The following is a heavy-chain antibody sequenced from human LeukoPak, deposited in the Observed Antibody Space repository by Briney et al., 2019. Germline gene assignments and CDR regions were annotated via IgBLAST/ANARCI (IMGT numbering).Heavy chain of an antibody. J-gene: IGHJ4*02. CDR2: IYYSGST. D-gene: IGHD7-27*01. CDR1: GGSISSSSYY. V-gene: IGHV4-39*07. CDR3: ARALLGIGLDY. Sequence: SETLSLTCTVSGGSISSSSYYWGWIRQPPGKGLEWIGSIYYSGSTYYNPSLKSRVTISVDTSKNQFSLKLSSVTAADTAVYYCARALLGIGLDYWGQGTLVTVSS.